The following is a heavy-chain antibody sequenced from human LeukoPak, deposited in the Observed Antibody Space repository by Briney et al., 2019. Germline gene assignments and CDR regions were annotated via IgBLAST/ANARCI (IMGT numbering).Heavy chain of an antibody. CDR1: GGTFSSYA. Sequence: GASVKVSCKASGGTFSSYAISWVRQAPGQGLEWMGGIIPIFGTANYAQKFQGRVTITADESTSTVYVELSSLRSEDTAVYYCARAGSRFLRAGGYSSGWHERHTHLGYWGQGTLVTVSS. V-gene: IGHV1-69*13. CDR3: ARAGSRFLRAGGYSSGWHERHTHLGY. D-gene: IGHD6-19*01. J-gene: IGHJ4*02. CDR2: IIPIFGTA.